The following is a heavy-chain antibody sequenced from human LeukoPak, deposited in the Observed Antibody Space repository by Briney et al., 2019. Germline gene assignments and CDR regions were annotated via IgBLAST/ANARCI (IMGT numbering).Heavy chain of an antibody. J-gene: IGHJ4*02. D-gene: IGHD3-16*01. Sequence: GGSLRLSRAASGFTFSSYGMHCVRQAPGKGLEWVAFIRYDGSNKYYADSVKGRFTISRDNSKNTLYLQMNSLIAEDTAVYYCAKDFGEPNPGSFDYWGQGTLVTVSS. CDR1: GFTFSSYG. V-gene: IGHV3-30*02. CDR2: IRYDGSNK. CDR3: AKDFGEPNPGSFDY.